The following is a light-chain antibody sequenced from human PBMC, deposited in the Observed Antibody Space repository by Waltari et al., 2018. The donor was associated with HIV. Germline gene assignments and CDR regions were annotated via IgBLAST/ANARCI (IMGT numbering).Light chain of an antibody. CDR2: WAS. V-gene: IGKV4-1*01. CDR1: RTILFSSDNSNY. J-gene: IGKJ4*01. CDR3: QQYFRIPPT. Sequence: DIVMTQSPDSLPVSLGERATLTCTSSRTILFSSDNSNYLAWYQQKPRQPPKLLISWASTRESGVPDRFSGSGSGTDFTLTITRLQAEDVAVYHCQQYFRIPPTFGGGTKVEIK.